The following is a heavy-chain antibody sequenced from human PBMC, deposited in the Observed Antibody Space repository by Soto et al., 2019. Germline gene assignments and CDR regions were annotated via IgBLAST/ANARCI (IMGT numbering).Heavy chain of an antibody. J-gene: IGHJ6*02. V-gene: IGHV1-2*02. CDR2: INPNSGAT. Sequence: ASVKVSCKASGYTFTDYYIHWVREAPGQGLEWMGWINPNSGATNYAQKFQGRVTMTRDTSISTAYMELSRLRSDDTAVYYCARDLVPAAISFYGMDVWGQGTTVTVSS. CDR1: GYTFTDYY. D-gene: IGHD2-2*01. CDR3: ARDLVPAAISFYGMDV.